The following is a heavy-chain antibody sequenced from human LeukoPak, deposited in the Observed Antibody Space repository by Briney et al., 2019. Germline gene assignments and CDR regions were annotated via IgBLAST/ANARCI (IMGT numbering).Heavy chain of an antibody. V-gene: IGHV4-61*02. J-gene: IGHJ6*02. CDR1: GGSISSGNYF. CDR2: IYPSGST. Sequence: SETLSLTCTVSGGSISSGNYFWDWLRQPAGTGLDWLGRIYPSGSTNYNTSLKSRVTITVSTYKNQFSLRLSSVTAADTAVYYCARESTQGVMDVWGQGTTVTVSS. CDR3: ARESTQGVMDV.